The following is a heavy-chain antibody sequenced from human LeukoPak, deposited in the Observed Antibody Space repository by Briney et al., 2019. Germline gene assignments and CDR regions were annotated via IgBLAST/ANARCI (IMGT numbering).Heavy chain of an antibody. J-gene: IGHJ6*02. CDR3: ARDRRNTYCSSTSCYISGSRYYYGMDV. CDR2: INHSGST. V-gene: IGHV4-34*01. CDR1: GGSFSGYY. Sequence: SETLSLTCAVYGGSFSGYYWSWIRQPPGKGLEWIGEINHSGSTNYNPSLKSRVTISVDTSKNQFSLKLSSVTAADTAVYYCARDRRNTYCSSTSCYISGSRYYYGMDVWGQGTTVTVSS. D-gene: IGHD2-2*02.